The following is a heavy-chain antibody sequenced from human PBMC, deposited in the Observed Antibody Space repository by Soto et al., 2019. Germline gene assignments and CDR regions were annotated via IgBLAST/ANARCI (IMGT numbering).Heavy chain of an antibody. CDR2: ISFDGNTH. V-gene: IGHV3-30*18. CDR3: VKPPRPHVVVLPVVI. D-gene: IGHD2-2*01. Sequence: PXGSQCLACAAAGFTSSNSDRHWVSQAPGKGLDWVAVISFDGNTHYYADSVKDRFTISRDNSKSTLWLQMDSLRVEDTAVYYCVKPPRPHVVVLPVVIWGQGTLVTVSS. J-gene: IGHJ4*02. CDR1: GFTSSNSD.